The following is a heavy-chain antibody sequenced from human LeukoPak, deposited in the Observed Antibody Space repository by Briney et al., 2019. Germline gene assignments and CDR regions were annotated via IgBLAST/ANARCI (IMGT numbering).Heavy chain of an antibody. Sequence: GESLKISCKGPGYSFTSYWIGWVRQMPGKGLEWMGIIYPGDSDTRYSPSFQGQVTISADKSISTAYLQWSSLKASDTAMYYCARPGAYCGGDCYWDAFDIWGQGTMVTVSS. CDR2: IYPGDSDT. D-gene: IGHD2-21*02. V-gene: IGHV5-51*01. J-gene: IGHJ3*02. CDR3: ARPGAYCGGDCYWDAFDI. CDR1: GYSFTSYW.